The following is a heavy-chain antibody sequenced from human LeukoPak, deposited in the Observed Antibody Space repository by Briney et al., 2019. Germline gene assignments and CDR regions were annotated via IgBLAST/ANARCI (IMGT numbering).Heavy chain of an antibody. Sequence: GGPLRLSCAASGLTLHSYGIQRVRQAPGKGLDGEADIRYDGSNKYYAYSVKGRFTISRDNSKNTLYLQMTSLRAEDTAVYYCAKGTDIVVVPRPGRRTGGGSFQHSGPGTLVTVSS. J-gene: IGHJ1*01. V-gene: IGHV3-30*02. CDR3: AKGTDIVVVPRPGRRTGGGSFQH. CDR2: IRYDGSNK. CDR1: GLTLHSYG. D-gene: IGHD2-2*01.